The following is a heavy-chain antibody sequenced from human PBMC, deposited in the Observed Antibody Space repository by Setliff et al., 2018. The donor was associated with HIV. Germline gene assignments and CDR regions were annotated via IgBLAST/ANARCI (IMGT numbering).Heavy chain of an antibody. V-gene: IGHV3-30*02. J-gene: IGHJ4*02. CDR2: IRYDGSYK. CDR3: AKNLYRSGWSPLDY. CDR1: GFTFGDYA. D-gene: IGHD6-13*01. Sequence: PGGSLRLSCTASGFTFGDYAMSWVRQAPGKGLERVTSIRYDGSYKYYADSVRGRFTISRDNSKNTLYLQMNSLRAEDTAVYYCAKNLYRSGWSPLDYWGQGTLVTVSS.